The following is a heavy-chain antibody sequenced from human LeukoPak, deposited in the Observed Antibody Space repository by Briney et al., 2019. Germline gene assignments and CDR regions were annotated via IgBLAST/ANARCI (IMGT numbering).Heavy chain of an antibody. CDR2: IGDDGRNK. CDR3: VKDRHGHYTFDY. CDR1: GFTFNSCG. V-gene: IGHV3-30*02. D-gene: IGHD3-22*01. J-gene: IGHJ4*02. Sequence: GGSLRLFCAASGFTFNSCGLHWVRQAPGKGLEWVAVIGDDGRNKWYGDSVKGRFTISRDNSKNTVYLQMNSLRAEDTAVYYCVKDRHGHYTFDYWGQGTLVTVSS.